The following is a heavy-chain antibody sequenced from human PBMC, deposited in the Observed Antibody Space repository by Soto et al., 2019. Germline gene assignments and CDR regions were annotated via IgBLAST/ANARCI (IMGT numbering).Heavy chain of an antibody. D-gene: IGHD6-13*01. CDR1: AYTFTSYG. Sequence: ASVKVSSTASAYTFTSYGIICLRQAPGQRLEWLGIINPSGGSTSYAQKFQGRVTMTRDTSTSTVYMELSSLRSEDTAVYYCARDSYSSSWYKRGNTYYFDYWGQGTLVTVSS. V-gene: IGHV1-46*01. CDR2: INPSGGST. CDR3: ARDSYSSSWYKRGNTYYFDY. J-gene: IGHJ4*02.